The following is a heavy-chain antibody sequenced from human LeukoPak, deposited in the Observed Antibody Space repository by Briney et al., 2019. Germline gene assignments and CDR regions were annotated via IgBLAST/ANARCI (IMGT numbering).Heavy chain of an antibody. CDR2: IIPIFGTA. V-gene: IGHV1-69*05. CDR1: GGTFSSYA. CDR3: AFDHKSWFDP. J-gene: IGHJ5*02. Sequence: SVKVSCKASGGTFSSYAISWVRQAPGQGLEWMGGIIPIFGTANYAQKFQGRVTITTDESTSTAYMELSSLRSEDTAVHYCAFDHKSWFDPWGQGTLVTVSS. D-gene: IGHD1-14*01.